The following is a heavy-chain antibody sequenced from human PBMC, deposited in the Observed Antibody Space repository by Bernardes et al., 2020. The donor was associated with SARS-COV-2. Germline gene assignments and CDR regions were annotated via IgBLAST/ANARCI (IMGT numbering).Heavy chain of an antibody. J-gene: IGHJ3*02. CDR3: AREGYYDSSGYYQHDAFDI. D-gene: IGHD3-22*01. CDR2: FYYSGNT. CDR1: GGSIRSYY. Sequence: SYTLSLTCTVSGGSIRSYYWGWIRQPPGQGLEWIGYFYYSGNTNYNPSLKSRVTISVDTSKNQVSLKLSSVTAADTAVYYCAREGYYDSSGYYQHDAFDIWGQGTMVTVSS. V-gene: IGHV4-59*01.